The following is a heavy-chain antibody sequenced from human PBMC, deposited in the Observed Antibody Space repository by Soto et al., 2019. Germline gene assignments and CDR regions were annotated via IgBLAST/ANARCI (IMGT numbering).Heavy chain of an antibody. CDR2: ISAYNGNT. J-gene: IGHJ4*02. CDR3: AGEYPPSVV. Sequence: QVQLVQSGAEGKKPGASVKVSCKASGYTLTSYGISWVRQAPGQGLEWMGWISAYNGNTNYARKLQGRVTMTTDTYTSTGYMALRSLRSDDTAVYYCAGEYPPSVVWGQGTMVTVSS. V-gene: IGHV1-18*01. CDR1: GYTLTSYG. D-gene: IGHD2-15*01.